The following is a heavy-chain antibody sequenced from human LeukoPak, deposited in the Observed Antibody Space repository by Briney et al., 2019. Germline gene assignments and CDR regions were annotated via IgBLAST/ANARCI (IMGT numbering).Heavy chain of an antibody. CDR1: GFTFSSYA. CDR3: ARGLLALAYNSSWYPSEYFQH. CDR2: ISYDGSNK. Sequence: GGSLRLSCAASGFTFSSYAMHWVRQAPGKGLEWVAVISYDGSNKYYADSVKGRFTISRDNSKNTLYLQMNSLRAEDTAVYYCARGLLALAYNSSWYPSEYFQHWGQGTLVTVSS. J-gene: IGHJ1*01. D-gene: IGHD6-13*01. V-gene: IGHV3-30*04.